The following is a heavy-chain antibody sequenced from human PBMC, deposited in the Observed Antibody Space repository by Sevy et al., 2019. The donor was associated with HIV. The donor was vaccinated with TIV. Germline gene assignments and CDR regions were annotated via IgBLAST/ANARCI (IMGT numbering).Heavy chain of an antibody. D-gene: IGHD2-15*01. CDR2: INTNNGNA. CDR3: AKDRGYCSGGSCYIQV. V-gene: IGHV1-18*01. J-gene: IGHJ1*01. Sequence: ASVKVSCKGSGYPFTSFGISWVRQAPGQGLEWMGWINTNNGNANYAQKYQGRVTMTRETSTSTAYMELRGLRSDDTAVYYCAKDRGYCSGGSCYIQVWGQGTLVTVSS. CDR1: GYPFTSFG.